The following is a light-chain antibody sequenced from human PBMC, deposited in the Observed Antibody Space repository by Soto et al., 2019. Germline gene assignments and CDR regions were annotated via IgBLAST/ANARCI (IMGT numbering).Light chain of an antibody. V-gene: IGLV2-8*01. CDR2: EVS. J-gene: IGLJ2*01. Sequence: QSALTQPPSASGSPGQSVTISCTGTSSDVGGYNYVSWYQQHPGKAPKLMIYEVSTRPSGVPDRFSGSKSGNTASLTVSGLPAEDEADYYCSSYAGSNNPVFGGGTKLTVL. CDR1: SSDVGGYNY. CDR3: SSYAGSNNPV.